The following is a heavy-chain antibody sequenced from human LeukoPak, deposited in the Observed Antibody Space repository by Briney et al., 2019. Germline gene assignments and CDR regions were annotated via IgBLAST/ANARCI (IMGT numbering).Heavy chain of an antibody. D-gene: IGHD1-26*01. CDR2: IYTSGST. J-gene: IGHJ4*02. CDR1: GGSISSGSYY. CDR3: ARGIKGGSYYFDY. Sequence: SQTLSLTCTVSGGSISSGSYYWSWIRQPAGKGLEWIGHIYTSGSTSYNPSLKSRVTLSVETSKNQFSLRLSSVTAADTAVHYCARGIKGGSYYFDYWGQGTLVSVSS. V-gene: IGHV4-61*09.